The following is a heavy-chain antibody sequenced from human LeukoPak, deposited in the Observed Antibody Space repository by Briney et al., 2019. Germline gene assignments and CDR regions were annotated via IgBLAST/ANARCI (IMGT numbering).Heavy chain of an antibody. J-gene: IGHJ5*02. Sequence: GGSLRLSCAASGFTFSSYSMNWVRQAPGKGLEWVSSISSSSSYIYYADSVKGRFTISRDSAKNSLYLQMNSLRAEDTAVYYCAVYGSGSYYKSHNWFDPWGQGTLVTVSS. CDR3: AVYGSGSYYKSHNWFDP. V-gene: IGHV3-21*01. CDR2: ISSSSSYI. CDR1: GFTFSSYS. D-gene: IGHD3-10*01.